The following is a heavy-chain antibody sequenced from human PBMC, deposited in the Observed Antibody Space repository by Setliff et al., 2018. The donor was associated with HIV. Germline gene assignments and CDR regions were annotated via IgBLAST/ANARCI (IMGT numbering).Heavy chain of an antibody. V-gene: IGHV4-59*01. D-gene: IGHD2-21*02. CDR3: ASAGPYCVDDCPYNWLTP. CDR1: SDSIRSSY. CDR2: VHHSGST. J-gene: IGHJ5*02. Sequence: LSLTCTVSSDSIRSSYWTWIRQPPGQGLEWIGYVHHSGSTKYNASLRSRVTMSVDTSKNLFSLTLRSVTAADTAVYYCASAGPYCVDDCPYNWLTPWGQGTLVTVSS.